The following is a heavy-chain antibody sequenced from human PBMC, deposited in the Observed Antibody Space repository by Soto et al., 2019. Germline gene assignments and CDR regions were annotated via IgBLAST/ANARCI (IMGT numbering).Heavy chain of an antibody. J-gene: IGHJ5*02. Sequence: SETLSLTCTVSGGSISNYYWSWIRQSPGKGLEWIGYIYYSGSTNYNPSLKSRVTISVDTSKNQFSLKLSSVTAADTAVYYCARGGRAARPGVANGFDPGGEGPLFTVSS. V-gene: IGHV4-59*08. CDR2: IYYSGST. CDR3: ARGGRAARPGVANGFDP. D-gene: IGHD6-6*01. CDR1: GGSISNYY.